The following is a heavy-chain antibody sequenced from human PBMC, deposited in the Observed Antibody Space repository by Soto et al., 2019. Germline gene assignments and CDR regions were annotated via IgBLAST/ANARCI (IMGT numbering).Heavy chain of an antibody. CDR1: GYKFATSL. CDR3: ARGFTGSAGRFFP. J-gene: IGHJ5*02. Sequence: GEPLKISCQGSGYKFATSLSAWVRPMPGRGLEWMGIIYPGKSKTIYSPSFQGLVTISADTSLNTAFLQWDSLRASDTSSYYSARGFTGSAGRFFPLCQGAVVAVFS. D-gene: IGHD3-9*01. CDR2: IYPGKSKT. V-gene: IGHV5-51*01.